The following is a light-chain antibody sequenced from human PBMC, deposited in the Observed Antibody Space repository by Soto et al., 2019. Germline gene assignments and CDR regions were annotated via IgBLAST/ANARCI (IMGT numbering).Light chain of an antibody. V-gene: IGLV2-14*03. CDR1: SSDVGGYNY. Sequence: QPVLTQPASVSGSPGQSIAISCTGTSSDVGGYNYVSWYQHHPGKAPKVVIYDVSSRPSGVSDRFSGSKSGNTASLTISGLQAEDEADYYCSSYASATTPVFGGGTKLTVL. J-gene: IGLJ3*02. CDR2: DVS. CDR3: SSYASATTPV.